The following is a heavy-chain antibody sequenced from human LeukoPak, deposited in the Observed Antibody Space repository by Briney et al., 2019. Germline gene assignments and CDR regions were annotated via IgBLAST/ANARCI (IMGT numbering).Heavy chain of an antibody. J-gene: IGHJ4*02. CDR3: AADQIAAAGLGRFDY. CDR1: GFTFSSYA. V-gene: IGHV3-23*01. D-gene: IGHD6-13*01. CDR2: ISGSGGST. Sequence: PGGSLRLSCAASGFTFSSYAMSWVRQAPGKGLEWVSAISGSGGSTYYADSVKGRFTISRDNSKNTLYLQMNSLRAEDTVVYYCAADQIAAAGLGRFDYWGQGTLVTVSS.